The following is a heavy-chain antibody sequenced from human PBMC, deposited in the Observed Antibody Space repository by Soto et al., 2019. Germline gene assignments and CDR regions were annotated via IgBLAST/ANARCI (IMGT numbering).Heavy chain of an antibody. CDR1: GYTFTSYA. CDR3: ARAGLGYDILTGYYDYYYGMDV. J-gene: IGHJ6*02. Sequence: ASVKVSCKASGYTFTSYAMHWVRQAPGQRLEWMGWINAGNGNTKYSQKFQGRVTITRDTSASTAYMELSSLRSEDTAVYYCARAGLGYDILTGYYDYYYGMDVWGQGTTVTVSS. CDR2: INAGNGNT. D-gene: IGHD3-9*01. V-gene: IGHV1-3*01.